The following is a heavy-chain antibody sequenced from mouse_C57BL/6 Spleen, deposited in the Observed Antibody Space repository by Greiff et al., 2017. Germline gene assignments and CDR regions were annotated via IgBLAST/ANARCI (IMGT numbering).Heavy chain of an antibody. CDR2: IDPNSGGT. Sequence: QVQLQQPGAELVKPGASVKLSCKASGYTFTSYWMHWVKQRPGRGLEWIGRIDPNSGGTKYNEKFKSKATLTVDKPSSTAYMQRSSLTSEDSAVYYCARGGKNWDDDENFDYWGQGTTLTVSS. CDR3: ARGGKNWDDDENFDY. V-gene: IGHV1-72*01. D-gene: IGHD4-1*01. CDR1: GYTFTSYW. J-gene: IGHJ2*01.